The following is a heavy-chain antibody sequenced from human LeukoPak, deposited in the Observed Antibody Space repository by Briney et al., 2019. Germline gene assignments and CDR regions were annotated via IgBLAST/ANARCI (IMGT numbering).Heavy chain of an antibody. J-gene: IGHJ5*02. V-gene: IGHV4-59*01. CDR2: IYYSGST. CDR1: GGSISSYY. CDR3: ARGHTYYDCVWGSWYFWFDP. Sequence: PSETLSLTCTVSGGSISSYYWSWIRQPPGKGQEWIGYIYYSGSTNYNPSLKSRVTISVDTSNNQFSLNLRSVTAADTAVYYCARGHTYYDCVWGSWYFWFDPWGQGTLVTVSS. D-gene: IGHD3-16*01.